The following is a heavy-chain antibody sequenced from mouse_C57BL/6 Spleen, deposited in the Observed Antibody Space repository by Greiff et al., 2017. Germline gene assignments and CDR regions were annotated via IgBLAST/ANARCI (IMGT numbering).Heavy chain of an antibody. CDR2: IWRGGST. D-gene: IGHD1-1*01. CDR1: GFSLTSYG. Sequence: QVQLQQSGPGLVQPSQSLSITCTVSGFSLTSYGVHWVRQSPGKGLEWLGVIWRGGSTDYNAAFMSRLSITKDNSKSQVFFKMNSLQADDTAIYYCAKNNDGSSLYWYFDVWGTGTTVTVSS. J-gene: IGHJ1*03. CDR3: AKNNDGSSLYWYFDV. V-gene: IGHV2-5*01.